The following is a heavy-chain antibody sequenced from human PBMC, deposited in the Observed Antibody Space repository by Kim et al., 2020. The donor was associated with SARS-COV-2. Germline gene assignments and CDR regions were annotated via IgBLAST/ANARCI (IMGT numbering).Heavy chain of an antibody. V-gene: IGHV3-11*01. J-gene: IGHJ4*02. Sequence: GGSLRLSCAASGFTFSDYYMSWIRQAPGKGLEWVSYISSSGSTIYYADSVKGRFTISRDNAKNSLYLQMNSLRAEDTAVYYCARDGERGYSYGQQFDYWGQGTLVTVSS. CDR2: ISSSGSTI. CDR1: GFTFSDYY. D-gene: IGHD5-18*01. CDR3: ARDGERGYSYGQQFDY.